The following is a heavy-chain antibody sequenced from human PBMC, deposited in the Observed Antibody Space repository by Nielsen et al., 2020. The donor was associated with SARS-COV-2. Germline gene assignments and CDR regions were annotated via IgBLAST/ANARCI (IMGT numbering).Heavy chain of an antibody. CDR2: IYSGGST. CDR1: GFTVSSNY. D-gene: IGHD3-22*01. J-gene: IGHJ6*02. V-gene: IGHV3-53*05. CDR3: ARGVADDSSGYYYYYYYGMDV. Sequence: GESLKISCAASGFTVSSNYMSWVRQAPGKGLEWVSVIYSGGSTYYADSVKGRFTISRDNSKNTLYLQMNSLRAEDTAVYYCARGVADDSSGYYYYYYYGMDVWGQGTTVTVSS.